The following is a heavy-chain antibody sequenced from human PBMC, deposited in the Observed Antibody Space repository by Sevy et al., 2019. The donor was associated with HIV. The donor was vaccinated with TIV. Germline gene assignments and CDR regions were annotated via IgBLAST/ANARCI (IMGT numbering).Heavy chain of an antibody. CDR1: GDTFESYS. Sequence: ASVKVSCRASGDTFESYSIIWVRQAPGQGLEWMGGIIPPFGTRNYAQNFQGRVTITADESTTTGYMELSSLRHDDTAVYYCARDRGFSSTSEYGMDVWGQGTTVTVSS. V-gene: IGHV1-69*13. D-gene: IGHD2-2*01. CDR3: ARDRGFSSTSEYGMDV. J-gene: IGHJ6*02. CDR2: IIPPFGTR.